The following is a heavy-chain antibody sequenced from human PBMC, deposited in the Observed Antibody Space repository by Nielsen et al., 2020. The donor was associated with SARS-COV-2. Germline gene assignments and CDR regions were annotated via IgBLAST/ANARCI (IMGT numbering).Heavy chain of an antibody. CDR3: AKDEYSSSRGDYYYGMDV. J-gene: IGHJ6*02. CDR2: ISYDGSNK. D-gene: IGHD6-6*01. V-gene: IGHV3-30*18. Sequence: WIRQPPGKGLEWVAVISYDGSNKYYADSVKGRFTISRDNSKNTLYLQMNSLRAEDTAVYCCAKDEYSSSRGDYYYGMDVWGQGTTVTVSS.